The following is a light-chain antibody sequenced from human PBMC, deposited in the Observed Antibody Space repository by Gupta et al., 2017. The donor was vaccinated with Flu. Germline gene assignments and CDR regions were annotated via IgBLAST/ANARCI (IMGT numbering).Light chain of an antibody. Sequence: QSALTQPASVSGSPGPSHTLTCTGSSSDIGGHNYVSWYQQHPGKVPKLIIFEVSYRPSGVSDRFSGSKSGNTASLTISGLQAEDECDYYCSSYTGASTPLYVFGTGTKVTVL. CDR2: EVS. CDR1: SSDIGGHNY. CDR3: SSYTGASTPLYV. J-gene: IGLJ1*01. V-gene: IGLV2-14*01.